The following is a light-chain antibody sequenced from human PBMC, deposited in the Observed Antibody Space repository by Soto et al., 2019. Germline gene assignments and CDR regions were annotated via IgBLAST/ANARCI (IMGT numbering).Light chain of an antibody. Sequence: QSALTQPASVSGSPGQSITISCTGTRSDVGGYNYVYWHQQHPGKAPKLMIYDVTNRPSGVSDRFSGSKSGNTASLTISGLQAEDDADYYCSSYTSSSTYVFGAGTKVTVL. CDR2: DVT. CDR1: RSDVGGYNY. CDR3: SSYTSSSTYV. V-gene: IGLV2-14*01. J-gene: IGLJ1*01.